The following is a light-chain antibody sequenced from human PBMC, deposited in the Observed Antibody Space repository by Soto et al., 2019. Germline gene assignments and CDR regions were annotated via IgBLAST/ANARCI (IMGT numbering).Light chain of an antibody. V-gene: IGKV2-30*01. CDR1: QSLVFSDGNTY. CDR3: MQGTHWPPYT. CDR2: KVS. J-gene: IGKJ2*01. Sequence: VVMTQSPLSLPVTLGQPASISCRSSQSLVFSDGNTYLSWSQQRPGQSPRRLMYKVSNRDSGVPDRLSGSGSGTDFAQKISRVEAEDIGVYYCMQGTHWPPYTFGQGTKLEI.